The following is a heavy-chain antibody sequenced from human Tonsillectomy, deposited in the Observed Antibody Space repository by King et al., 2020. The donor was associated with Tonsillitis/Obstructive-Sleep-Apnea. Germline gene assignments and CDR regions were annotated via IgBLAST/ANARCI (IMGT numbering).Heavy chain of an antibody. CDR1: GGSISSYY. J-gene: IGHJ3*02. V-gene: IGHV4-59*08. CDR2: LFYSGST. D-gene: IGHD3-9*01. Sequence: QLQESGPGLVKPSETQSLTCTVSGGSISSYYWSWIRQPPGKGLEWIGYLFYSGSTNYNPSLKSRVTMSVDTSKKHFSLKLSSVTAADTAVYYCARAYYDILTGYLDDAFDIWGQGTMVTVSS. CDR3: ARAYYDILTGYLDDAFDI.